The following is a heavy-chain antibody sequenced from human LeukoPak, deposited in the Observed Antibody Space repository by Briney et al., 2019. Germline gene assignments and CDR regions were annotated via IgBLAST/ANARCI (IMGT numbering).Heavy chain of an antibody. CDR1: GGSITSGSYY. D-gene: IGHD5-18*01. J-gene: IGHJ5*02. CDR3: ARDGYSYGSWFDP. CDR2: IYYSGST. V-gene: IGHV4-61*01. Sequence: PSETLSLTCTVSGGSITSGSYYWSWIRQPPGKGLEWIGYIYYSGSTNYNPSLKSRVTISVDTSKNQFSLKLSSVTAADTAVYYCARDGYSYGSWFDPWGQGTLVTVSS.